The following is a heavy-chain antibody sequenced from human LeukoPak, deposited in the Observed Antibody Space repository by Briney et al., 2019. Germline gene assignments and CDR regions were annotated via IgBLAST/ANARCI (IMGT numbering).Heavy chain of an antibody. Sequence: SETLSLTCTVSGGSISSSNYNWGWIRQPPGKGLEWIGNIYYSGSTYYNPSLKSRVTISLDTSKNQFSLKLSSVTAADTAVYYCARDGNYDILTGYSPALGYWGQGTLLTVSS. D-gene: IGHD3-9*01. J-gene: IGHJ4*02. CDR2: IYYSGST. CDR1: GGSISSSNYN. CDR3: ARDGNYDILTGYSPALGY. V-gene: IGHV4-39*07.